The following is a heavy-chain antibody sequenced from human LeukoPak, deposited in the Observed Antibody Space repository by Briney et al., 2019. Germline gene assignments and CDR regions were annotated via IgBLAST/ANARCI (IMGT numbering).Heavy chain of an antibody. CDR3: ARVYYDTSGQFYNWFDP. Sequence: GESLKISCKASGHTFTNYWIAWVRQMSGKGLEWMGIIYPGDSDTRYSPSFQGQVTISADKSISTAYLQWSSLKVSDTAMYYCARVYYDTSGQFYNWFDPWGQGTLVTVSS. CDR1: GHTFTNYW. J-gene: IGHJ5*02. CDR2: IYPGDSDT. V-gene: IGHV5-51*01. D-gene: IGHD3-22*01.